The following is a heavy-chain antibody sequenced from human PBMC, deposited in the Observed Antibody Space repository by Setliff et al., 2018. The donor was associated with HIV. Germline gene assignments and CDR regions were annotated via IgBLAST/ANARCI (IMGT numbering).Heavy chain of an antibody. CDR2: INHSGSA. D-gene: IGHD2-2*01. CDR1: GGSFSGYS. J-gene: IGHJ2*01. V-gene: IGHV4-34*10. Sequence: PSETLSLTCVVYGGSFSGYSWTWIRQPPGKGLEWIGEINHSGSANRNPSLMSRVAMSVDTSKNQFSLRLNPVSAADTAVYYCARRASSHGPYWYFDLWGRGTLVTVSS. CDR3: ARRASSHGPYWYFDL.